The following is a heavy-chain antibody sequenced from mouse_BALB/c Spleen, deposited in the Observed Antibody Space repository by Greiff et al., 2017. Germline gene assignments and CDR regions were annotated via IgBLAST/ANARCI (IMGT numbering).Heavy chain of an antibody. CDR3: ARQRGRGFAY. Sequence: EVMLVESGGGLVQPGGSLKLSCAASGFTFSSYTMSWVRQTPEKRLEWVAYISNGGGSTYYPDTVKGRFTISRDNAKNTLYLQMSSLKSEDTAMYYCARQRGRGFAYWDQGTLVTVSA. V-gene: IGHV5-12-2*01. CDR2: ISNGGGST. CDR1: GFTFSSYT. J-gene: IGHJ3*01.